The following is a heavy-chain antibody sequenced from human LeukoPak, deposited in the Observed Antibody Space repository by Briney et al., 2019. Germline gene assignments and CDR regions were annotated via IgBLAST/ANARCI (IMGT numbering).Heavy chain of an antibody. CDR1: GGSFSGYY. CDR2: INHSGST. J-gene: IGHJ5*02. CDR3: ARGNDFWSGYFSRWFDP. V-gene: IGHV4-34*01. D-gene: IGHD3-3*01. Sequence: SETLSLTCAVYGGSFSGYYWSWIRQPPGKGLEWIGEINHSGSTNYNPSLKSRVTISVDTSKSQFSLKLSSVTAADTAVYYCARGNDFWSGYFSRWFDPWGQGTLVTVSS.